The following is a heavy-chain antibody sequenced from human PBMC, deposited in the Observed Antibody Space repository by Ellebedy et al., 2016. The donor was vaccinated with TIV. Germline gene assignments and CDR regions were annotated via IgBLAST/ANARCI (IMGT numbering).Heavy chain of an antibody. CDR1: GYTFTTYA. Sequence: GGSLRLXCKASGYTFTTYAIAWVRQMPGKGLEWMGIIYPADSDTIYSPSFQGQVTISVDKSINTAYLQWNSLKASDTAMYYCASRGYTYGYYPDYWGQGTLVTVSS. J-gene: IGHJ4*02. CDR3: ASRGYTYGYYPDY. V-gene: IGHV5-51*01. CDR2: IYPADSDT. D-gene: IGHD5-18*01.